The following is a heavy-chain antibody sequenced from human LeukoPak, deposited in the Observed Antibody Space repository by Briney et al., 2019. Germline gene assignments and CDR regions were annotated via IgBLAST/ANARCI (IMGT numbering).Heavy chain of an antibody. J-gene: IGHJ4*02. V-gene: IGHV1-2*06. CDR2: INPNSGGT. Sequence: ASVKVSCKASGYTFTGYYMHWVRQAPGQGLEWMGRINPNSGGTNYAQKCQGRVTMTRDTSISTAYMELSSLRSDDTAVYYCARGGYYDSSGNYWGQGTLVAVSS. D-gene: IGHD3-22*01. CDR3: ARGGYYDSSGNY. CDR1: GYTFTGYY.